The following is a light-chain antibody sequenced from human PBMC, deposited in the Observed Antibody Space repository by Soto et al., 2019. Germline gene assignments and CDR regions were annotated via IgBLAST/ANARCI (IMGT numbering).Light chain of an antibody. CDR3: SSSTSSSAPVV. Sequence: QSALTQPASVSGSPGQSITISCTGTSSDVGGYNYVSWYQQHPGKAPKLMIYDVSNRPSGVSNRFSGSKSGNTASLTISGVQDEDEADYYCSSSTSSSAPVVFGGGTKLTVL. CDR1: SSDVGGYNY. CDR2: DVS. J-gene: IGLJ2*01. V-gene: IGLV2-14*01.